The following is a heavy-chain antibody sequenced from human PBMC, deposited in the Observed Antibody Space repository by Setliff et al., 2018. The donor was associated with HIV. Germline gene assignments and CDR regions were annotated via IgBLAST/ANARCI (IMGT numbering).Heavy chain of an antibody. J-gene: IGHJ5*02. CDR3: AREYSGSGINFNPLT. CDR1: GDSINYQY. V-gene: IGHV4-59*11. CDR2: IYYSGNT. Sequence: SETLSLTCVVSGDSINYQYWAWIRQPPGKGLEWIGSIYYSGNTNYNPSLKTRVTISVDKSKNQFFLNLKSVTAADTAVYFCAREYSGSGINFNPLTWGQGTLVTVSS. D-gene: IGHD3-10*01.